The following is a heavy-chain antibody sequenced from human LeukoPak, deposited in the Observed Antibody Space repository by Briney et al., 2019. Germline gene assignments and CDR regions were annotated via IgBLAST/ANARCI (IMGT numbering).Heavy chain of an antibody. CDR1: GFTFSDYY. CDR3: AREGGRYFDWLLPDAFDI. CDR2: ISSSGSTI. J-gene: IGHJ3*02. D-gene: IGHD3-9*01. Sequence: PGGSLRLSCAASGFTFSDYYMSWIRQAPGKGLEWVSYISSSGSTIYYADSVKGRFTISRDNAKNSLYLQMNSLRAEDTAVYYCAREGGRYFDWLLPDAFDIWGQGTMVTVSS. V-gene: IGHV3-11*01.